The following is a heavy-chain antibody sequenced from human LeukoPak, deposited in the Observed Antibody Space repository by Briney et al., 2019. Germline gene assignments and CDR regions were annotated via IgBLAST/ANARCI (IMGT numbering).Heavy chain of an antibody. Sequence: GGSLRLSCAASGFTFSNPWMNWVRQAPGKGLEWVANMNQDGRDKNYMDSVKGRFTISRDNAKNSLYLQMNSLRAEDTAVYFCAGGSGWIHDYWGQGTLVTVSS. CDR1: GFTFSNPW. CDR3: AGGSGWIHDY. D-gene: IGHD6-19*01. V-gene: IGHV3-7*01. CDR2: MNQDGRDK. J-gene: IGHJ4*02.